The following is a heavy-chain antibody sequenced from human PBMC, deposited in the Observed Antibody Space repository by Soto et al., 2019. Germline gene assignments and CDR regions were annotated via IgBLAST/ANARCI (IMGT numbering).Heavy chain of an antibody. CDR1: GGTFSNFV. J-gene: IGHJ6*02. D-gene: IGHD3-22*01. CDR3: ATTRGPGIVVAKDSSYYYGMDV. CDR2: NIPIFGTA. V-gene: IGHV1-69*01. Sequence: QVQLVQSGAEEKKPGSSVKVSCKASGGTFSNFVISWVRQAPGQGLEWMGGNIPIFGTANYAQKFQGRVTIPGDDPTRNASLRLISRGSEDTAVYYCATTRGPGIVVAKDSSYYYGMDVWAQGTSVTVSS.